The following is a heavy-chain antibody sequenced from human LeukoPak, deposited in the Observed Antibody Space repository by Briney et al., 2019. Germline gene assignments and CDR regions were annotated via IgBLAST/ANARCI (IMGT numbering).Heavy chain of an antibody. CDR3: AGEVYGYVWGSYRSEF. CDR2: ISPYNGET. Sequence: ASVKVSCQASGYTFPSYGISWVRPAPRQGRDWMGWISPYNGETHYVPKLQGRVTTTTETSTSTAYTELRSLRSDDTAVYYFAGEVYGYVWGSYRSEFWGQGTLVTVSS. J-gene: IGHJ4*02. V-gene: IGHV1-18*01. D-gene: IGHD3-16*02. CDR1: GYTFPSYG.